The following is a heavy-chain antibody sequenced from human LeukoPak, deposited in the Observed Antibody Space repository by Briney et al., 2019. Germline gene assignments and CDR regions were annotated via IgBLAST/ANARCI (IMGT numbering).Heavy chain of an antibody. J-gene: IGHJ6*02. CDR2: IYYSGGT. D-gene: IGHD3-10*01. Sequence: PSETLSLTCTVSGGSISSGDYYWSWIRQPPGKGLEWIGYIYYSGGTYYNPSLKSRVTISVDTSKNQFSLKLSSVTAADTAVYYCARAGMGPGELLPSYYYGMDVWGRGTTVTVSS. CDR1: GGSISSGDYY. V-gene: IGHV4-30-4*08. CDR3: ARAGMGPGELLPSYYYGMDV.